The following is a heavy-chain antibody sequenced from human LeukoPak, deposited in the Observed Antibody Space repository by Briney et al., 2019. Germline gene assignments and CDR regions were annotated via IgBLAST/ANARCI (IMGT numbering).Heavy chain of an antibody. J-gene: IGHJ4*02. V-gene: IGHV3-21*01. Sequence: GGSLRLPCVDSGFTFSSYSMNWVRQAPGKGLEWVSSISSSSSYTNYADSVRGRFTISRENAKNSLYLQMNSLRAEDTAVYFCARVDSTTEGLDYWGQGTLVTVSS. CDR3: ARVDSTTEGLDY. D-gene: IGHD2-2*01. CDR1: GFTFSSYS. CDR2: ISSSSSYT.